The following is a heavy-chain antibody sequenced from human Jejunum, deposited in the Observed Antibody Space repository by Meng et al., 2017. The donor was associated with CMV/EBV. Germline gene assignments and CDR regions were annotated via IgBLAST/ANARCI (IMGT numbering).Heavy chain of an antibody. V-gene: IGHV1-2*02. CDR3: AKVESSSWYTD. D-gene: IGHD6-13*01. Sequence: ASGYTYHVYYIHWLRQAPGQGLEWMGWINPNNDATNYAQKFQGRITLTSDTSINTAFMELSRLRSDDTAVYYCAKVESSSWYTDWGQGTLGTVSS. CDR2: INPNNDAT. CDR1: GYTYHVYY. J-gene: IGHJ4*02.